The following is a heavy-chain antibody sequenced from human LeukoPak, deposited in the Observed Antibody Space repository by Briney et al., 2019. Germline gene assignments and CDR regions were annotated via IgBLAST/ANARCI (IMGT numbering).Heavy chain of an antibody. CDR3: AKDRHARIAAAGTHDY. CDR2: ISGSGGST. V-gene: IGHV3-23*01. Sequence: GGSLRLSRAASGFTFSSYAMSWVRQAPGKGLEWVSAISGSGGSTYYADSVKGRFTISRDNSKNTLYLQMNSLRAEDTAVYYCAKDRHARIAAAGTHDYWGQGTLVTVSS. J-gene: IGHJ4*02. D-gene: IGHD6-13*01. CDR1: GFTFSSYA.